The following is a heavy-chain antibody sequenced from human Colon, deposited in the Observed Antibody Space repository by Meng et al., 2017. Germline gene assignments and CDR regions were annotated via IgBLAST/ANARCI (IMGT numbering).Heavy chain of an antibody. CDR3: ARVNGDFDEAWFDP. D-gene: IGHD2-21*02. CDR2: VYYTGNT. V-gene: IGHV4-61*08. J-gene: IGHJ5*02. Sequence: APASGSPPAPQSLTCTVSCGSARSGDYYRSWIRQPPGKGLEWLGYVYYTGNTNYNPSLKNRVTISLDTSNNQFSLKLTSMTAADAAIYYCARVNGDFDEAWFDPWGQGTLVTVSS. CDR1: CGSARSGDYY.